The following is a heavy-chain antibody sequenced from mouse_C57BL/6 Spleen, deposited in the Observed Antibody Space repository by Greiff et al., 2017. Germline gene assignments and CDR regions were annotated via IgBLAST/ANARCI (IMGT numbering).Heavy chain of an antibody. D-gene: IGHD2-4*01. Sequence: VKLLESGPELVKPGASVKISCKASGYAFSSSWMNWVKQRPGKGLEWIGRIYPGDGDTTYNGKFKGKATLTADKSSSTAYMQLSSLTSEDSAVYFCVDYDYDGGFAYWGQGTLVTVSA. CDR1: GYAFSSSW. CDR2: IYPGDGDT. V-gene: IGHV1-82*01. J-gene: IGHJ3*01. CDR3: VDYDYDGGFAY.